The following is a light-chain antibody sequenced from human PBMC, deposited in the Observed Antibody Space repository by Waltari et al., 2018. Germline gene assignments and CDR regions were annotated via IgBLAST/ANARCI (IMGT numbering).Light chain of an antibody. J-gene: IGKJ4*01. CDR2: TGS. Sequence: DIQMTQSPSSVSASVGDRVTIPCRASQEIAPWLGWYQQKIGKAPKLLTYTGSSLQSWVPPRFSGSGSGTDFTLTINRLQPEDSATYYCQQTTSFPLTFGGGTKVEIK. CDR1: QEIAPW. CDR3: QQTTSFPLT. V-gene: IGKV1-12*01.